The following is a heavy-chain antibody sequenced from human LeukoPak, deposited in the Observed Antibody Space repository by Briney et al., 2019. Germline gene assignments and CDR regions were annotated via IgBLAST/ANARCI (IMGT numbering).Heavy chain of an antibody. CDR1: GFTFSSYE. Sequence: GGSLRLSCAASGFTFSSYEMNWVRQAPGKGLEWAAYSSYSGSIIYYADSVKGRFTISRDNSKNLLYLQMSSLRAEDTATYYCAGCSGWYMGAPFDYWGQGTLVTVSS. J-gene: IGHJ4*02. V-gene: IGHV3-48*03. CDR3: AGCSGWYMGAPFDY. D-gene: IGHD6-19*01. CDR2: SSYSGSII.